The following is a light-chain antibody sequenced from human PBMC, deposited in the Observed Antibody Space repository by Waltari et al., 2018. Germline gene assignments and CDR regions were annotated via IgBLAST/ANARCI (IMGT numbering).Light chain of an antibody. Sequence: QSALTQPRSVSGSPGQSVTISCTGTSSDVGGYNYVSWYQQHPGKAPQLVIYDVSKRPSGVPDRFSGSKSGNTASLTISGLQAEDEADYYCCSYAYTYWVFGGGTKLTVL. V-gene: IGLV2-11*01. CDR2: DVS. CDR3: CSYAYTYWV. J-gene: IGLJ3*02. CDR1: SSDVGGYNY.